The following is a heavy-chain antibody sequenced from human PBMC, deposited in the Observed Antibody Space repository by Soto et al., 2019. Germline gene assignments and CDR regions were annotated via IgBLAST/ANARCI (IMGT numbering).Heavy chain of an antibody. CDR2: VHNSGST. J-gene: IGHJ4*02. D-gene: IGHD4-17*01. CDR1: GASVNSPPYS. CDR3: VAGVYGGIVDY. Sequence: QLLLQESGPGLMKPSETLSLICAVSGASVNSPPYSWTCVRQPPGKVLEWIGYVHNSGSTKYDPSSQTRVSISLDTSKNHFSLRLTSATAADAAVYSCVAGVYGGIVDYLGQGTMVSVSS. V-gene: IGHV4-61*03.